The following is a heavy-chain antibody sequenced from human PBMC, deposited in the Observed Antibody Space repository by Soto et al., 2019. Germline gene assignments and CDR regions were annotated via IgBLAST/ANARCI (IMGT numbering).Heavy chain of an antibody. CDR2: ISWNSGSI. Sequence: EVQLVESGGGLVQPGRSLRLSCAASGFTFDDYAMHWVRQAPGKGLEWVSGISWNSGSIGYAGSVKGRFTISRDNAKNSLYLQMNSLRAEDTALYYCAKDKWAFWSGYSNWFDPWGQGTLVTVSS. CDR3: AKDKWAFWSGYSNWFDP. V-gene: IGHV3-9*01. D-gene: IGHD3-3*01. CDR1: GFTFDDYA. J-gene: IGHJ5*02.